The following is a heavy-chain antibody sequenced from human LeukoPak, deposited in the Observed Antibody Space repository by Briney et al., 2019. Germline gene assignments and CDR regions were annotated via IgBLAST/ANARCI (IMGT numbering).Heavy chain of an antibody. CDR2: INPNSGVT. CDR1: GYTFIDYF. J-gene: IGHJ3*02. D-gene: IGHD1-7*01. CDR3: VRAVSGTLGGAFDI. V-gene: IGHV1-2*02. Sequence: ASVKVSCKASGYTFIDYFIHWMRQTPGQGLEWLGWINPNSGVTRYAQKFQDRVTMTRDTAAYMELSSLKSDDTAMYYCVRAVSGTLGGAFDIWGHGTAVTVSS.